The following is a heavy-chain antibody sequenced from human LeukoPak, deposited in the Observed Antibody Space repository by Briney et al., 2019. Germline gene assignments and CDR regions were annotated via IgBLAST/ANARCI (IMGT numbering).Heavy chain of an antibody. CDR1: GDSVSSNSAT. V-gene: IGHV6-1*01. J-gene: IGHJ1*01. CDR3: ARGQSYFQH. Sequence: SQTLSLTCAISGDSVSSNSATWNWIRQSPSRGLEWLGRTYYRSKWYKYYAVSVKGRITINQDKSKHQFSLQLNSVTPEDTAVYYCARGQSYFQHWGQGTLVTVSS. CDR2: TYYRSKWYK.